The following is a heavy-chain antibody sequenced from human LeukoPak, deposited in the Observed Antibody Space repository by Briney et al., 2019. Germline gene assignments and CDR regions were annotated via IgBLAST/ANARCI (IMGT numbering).Heavy chain of an antibody. CDR3: ARVKDSYGYNYFDY. CDR1: GYTFTSYG. Sequence: APVKVSCKASGYTFTSYGISWVRQAPGQGLEWMGWISAYNGNTNYAQKLQGRVTMTTDTSTSTAYMELRSLRSDDTAVYYCARVKDSYGYNYFDYWGQGTLVTVSS. V-gene: IGHV1-18*01. D-gene: IGHD5-18*01. CDR2: ISAYNGNT. J-gene: IGHJ4*02.